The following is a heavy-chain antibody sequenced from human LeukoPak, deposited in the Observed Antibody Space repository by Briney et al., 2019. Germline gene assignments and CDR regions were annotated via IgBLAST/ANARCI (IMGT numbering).Heavy chain of an antibody. V-gene: IGHV1-18*01. Sequence: ASVTVSCTASGYTFTSYDINWVRQAPGQGLEWMGWISAYNGNTNYAQKLQGRVTMTTDTSTSTAYMELRSLRSDDTAVYYCARDPSGYENTFADYWGQGTLVTVSS. CDR3: ARDPSGYENTFADY. J-gene: IGHJ4*02. D-gene: IGHD5-12*01. CDR1: GYTFTSYD. CDR2: ISAYNGNT.